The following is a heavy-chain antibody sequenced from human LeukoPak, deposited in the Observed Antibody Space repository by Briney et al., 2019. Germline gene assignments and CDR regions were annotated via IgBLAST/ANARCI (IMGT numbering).Heavy chain of an antibody. J-gene: IGHJ4*02. D-gene: IGHD3-3*01. V-gene: IGHV1-24*01. CDR1: GYTLTELS. CDR3: ATTSPRKGTIFGVARFDY. Sequence: ASVKVSCKVSGYTLTELSMHWVRQAPGKGLEWMGGFDPEDGETIYAQKFQGRVTMTEDTSTDTAYMELSSLRSEDTAVYYCATTSPRKGTIFGVARFDYWGQGTLVTVSS. CDR2: FDPEDGET.